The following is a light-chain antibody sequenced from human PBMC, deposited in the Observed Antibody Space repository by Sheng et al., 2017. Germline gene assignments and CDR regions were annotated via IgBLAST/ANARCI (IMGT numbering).Light chain of an antibody. J-gene: IGLJ3*02. Sequence: QSVLTQPPSASGTPGQRVTISCSGSRSNLGRNTVNWYRQLPGTAPKLLIYSNNQRPSGVSDRFSGSKSGTSASLAISGLQSEDEADYYCAAWDDSLNGWVFGGGTKLTVL. V-gene: IGLV1-44*01. CDR3: AAWDDSLNGWV. CDR1: RSNLGRNT. CDR2: SNN.